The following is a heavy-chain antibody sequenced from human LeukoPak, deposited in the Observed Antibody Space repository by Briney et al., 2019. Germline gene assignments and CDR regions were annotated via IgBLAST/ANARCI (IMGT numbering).Heavy chain of an antibody. D-gene: IGHD6-19*01. V-gene: IGHV3-33*01. CDR1: GFTFSSYG. Sequence: GGSLRLSCAASGFTFSSYGMHWVRQAPXXXXXXVAVIWYDGSNKYYADSVKGRFTISRDNSKNTLYLQMNSLRAEDTAVYYCARDMSSGWYDYWGQGTLVTVSS. CDR3: ARDMSSGWYDY. CDR2: IWYDGSNK. J-gene: IGHJ4*02.